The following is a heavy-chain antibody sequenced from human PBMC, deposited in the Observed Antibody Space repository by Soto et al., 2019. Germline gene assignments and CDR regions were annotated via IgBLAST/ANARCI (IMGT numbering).Heavy chain of an antibody. J-gene: IGHJ4*02. CDR3: AKSGVGSSSWYLPFDY. Sequence: EVQLLESGGGLVQPGGSLRLSCAASGFTFSSYAMSWVRQAPGKGLEWVSAISGSGGSTYYADSVKGRFTISRDNSKNRLYLQMNCLRAEDTAVYYCAKSGVGSSSWYLPFDYWGQGTLVTVSS. CDR1: GFTFSSYA. D-gene: IGHD6-13*01. V-gene: IGHV3-23*01. CDR2: ISGSGGST.